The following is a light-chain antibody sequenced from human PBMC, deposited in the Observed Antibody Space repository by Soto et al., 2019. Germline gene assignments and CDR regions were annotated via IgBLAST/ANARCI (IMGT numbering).Light chain of an antibody. V-gene: IGLV2-14*03. CDR1: SSDVGAYKF. CDR2: DVT. CDR3: SSFTSSSTYV. Sequence: QSALTQPASVSGAPGQSITISCTGTSSDVGAYKFVSWYQHHPGKAPKLIIYDVTTRPSGVSNRFSGSKSGDTASLTISGLHYEDEADYYCSSFTSSSTYVFGTGTKLTVL. J-gene: IGLJ1*01.